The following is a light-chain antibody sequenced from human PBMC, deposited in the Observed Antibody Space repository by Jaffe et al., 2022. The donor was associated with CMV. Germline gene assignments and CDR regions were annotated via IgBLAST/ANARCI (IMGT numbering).Light chain of an antibody. Sequence: QSVLTQPPSVSAAPGQKVTISCSGSTSNIGGSYVSWYQQLPGTAPKLLIYDNNKRPSGIPDRFSGSKSGTSATLGITGLQTGDEADYYCGTWDSSLSAGVFGGGTKLTVL. V-gene: IGLV1-51*01. J-gene: IGLJ3*02. CDR3: GTWDSSLSAGV. CDR2: DNN. CDR1: TSNIGGSY.